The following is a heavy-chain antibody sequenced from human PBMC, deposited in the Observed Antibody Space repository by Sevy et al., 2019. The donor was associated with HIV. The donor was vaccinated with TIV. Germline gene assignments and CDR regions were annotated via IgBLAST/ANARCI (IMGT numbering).Heavy chain of an antibody. V-gene: IGHV3-74*01. CDR1: GFTFSSYW. J-gene: IGHJ6*03. Sequence: GGSLRLSCAASGFTFSSYWMHWVRQAPGKGLVWVSRINSDGSSTSYADSVKGRFTISRDNAKNTLYLQMNSLRAEDTAVYYCARVNAYDFWSGYYTYYYYYYMDVWGKGTTVTVSS. CDR2: INSDGSST. D-gene: IGHD3-3*01. CDR3: ARVNAYDFWSGYYTYYYYYYMDV.